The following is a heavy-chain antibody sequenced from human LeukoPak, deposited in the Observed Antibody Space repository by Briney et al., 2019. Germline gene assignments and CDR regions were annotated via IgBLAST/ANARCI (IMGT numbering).Heavy chain of an antibody. J-gene: IGHJ3*02. CDR3: ARGSGYDWRGAFDI. CDR1: GGSISSGGYS. CDR2: IYYSGST. D-gene: IGHD5-12*01. Sequence: SETLSLTCAVSGGSISSGGYSWSWIRQPPGKGLEWIGYIYYSGSTYYNPSLKSRVTISVDTSKNQFSLKLSSVTAADTAGYYCARGSGYDWRGAFDIWGQGTMVTVSS. V-gene: IGHV4-30-4*07.